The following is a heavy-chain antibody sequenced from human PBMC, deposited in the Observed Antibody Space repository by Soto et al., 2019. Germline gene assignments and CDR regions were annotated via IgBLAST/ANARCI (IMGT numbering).Heavy chain of an antibody. V-gene: IGHV3-33*01. J-gene: IGHJ4*02. CDR1: GFTFSSYG. CDR2: IWYDGSNK. CDR3: ARDGRYCSSTSCYLDY. D-gene: IGHD2-2*01. Sequence: GGSLRLSCAASGFTFSSYGMHWVRQAPGKGLEWVAVIWYDGSNKYYADSVKGRFTISRDNSKNTLYLQMNSLRAEDTAVYYCARDGRYCSSTSCYLDYWGQGTLVPVSS.